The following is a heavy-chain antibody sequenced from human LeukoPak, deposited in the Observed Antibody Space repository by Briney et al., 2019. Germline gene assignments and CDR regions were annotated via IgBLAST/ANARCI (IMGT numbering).Heavy chain of an antibody. D-gene: IGHD3-10*01. J-gene: IGHJ4*02. CDR3: AKGTRITLSPFDY. Sequence: GGSLRLSCEASGLTFSNYAMNWVRQAPGKGLEWVSVMSGSGGSTYYADSVKGRFTSLRDNSKNTLYLQMNSLRAEDTAVYYCAKGTRITLSPFDYWGQETLVTVSS. V-gene: IGHV3-23*01. CDR2: MSGSGGST. CDR1: GLTFSNYA.